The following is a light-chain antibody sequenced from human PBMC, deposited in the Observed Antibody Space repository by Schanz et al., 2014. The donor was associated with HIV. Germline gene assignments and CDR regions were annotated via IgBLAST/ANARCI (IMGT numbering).Light chain of an antibody. Sequence: QSVLTQPPSVSAAPGQKVTIFCSGSSSNIGNNYVSWYQQFPGTAPKLLIYDNNKRPSGIPDRFSGSKSGTSATPGITGLQTGDEADYYCGTWDSTLSAVVFGGGTKLTVL. CDR1: SSNIGNNY. CDR2: DNN. CDR3: GTWDSTLSAVV. V-gene: IGLV1-51*01. J-gene: IGLJ2*01.